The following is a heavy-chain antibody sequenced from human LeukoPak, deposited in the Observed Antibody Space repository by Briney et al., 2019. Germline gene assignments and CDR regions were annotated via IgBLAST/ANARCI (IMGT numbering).Heavy chain of an antibody. D-gene: IGHD1-14*01. CDR1: GLTFSTSG. J-gene: IGHJ4*02. CDR3: ATETNGRHYDY. CDR2: IGPTGFDR. Sequence: GGSLRLSCTTSGLTFSTSGFSWVRQAPGKGLEWVASIGPTGFDRYHADSIRGRFTISRDNANNFLYLQMDSLRAEDTAVYYCATETNGRHYDYWGQGTLLTVSS. V-gene: IGHV3-21*06.